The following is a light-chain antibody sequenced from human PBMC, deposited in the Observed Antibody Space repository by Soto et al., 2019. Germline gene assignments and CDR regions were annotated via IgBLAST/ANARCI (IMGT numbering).Light chain of an antibody. J-gene: IGLJ1*01. CDR2: EVS. CDR3: SSYTSRGTYV. V-gene: IGLV2-14*01. CDR1: SSDVGGYNY. Sequence: QSVLTQPASVSGSPGQPITISCTGTSSDVGGYNYVSWYQQHPGKAPKLMIYEVSYRPSGISNRFSGSKSGNTASLTISGLQAEDEADYYCSSYTSRGTYVFGTGTKLTVL.